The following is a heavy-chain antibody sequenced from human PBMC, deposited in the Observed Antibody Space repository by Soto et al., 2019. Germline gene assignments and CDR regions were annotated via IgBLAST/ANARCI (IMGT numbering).Heavy chain of an antibody. V-gene: IGHV1-3*01. CDR3: ARGPGGPDGPGDY. D-gene: IGHD2-15*01. J-gene: IGHJ4*02. CDR1: GYTFTSYA. Sequence: QVQLVQSGAEVKKPGASVKVSCKASGYTFTSYAMHWVRQAPGQRLEWMGWINAGNGNTKYSQKFQGRVTITRDTXASTAYMVLSSLRAEDTAVYCCARGPGGPDGPGDYWGQGTLVTVSS. CDR2: INAGNGNT.